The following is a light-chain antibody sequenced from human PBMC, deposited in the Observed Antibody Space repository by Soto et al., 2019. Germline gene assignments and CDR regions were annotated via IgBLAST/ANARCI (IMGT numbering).Light chain of an antibody. Sequence: EIVMTQSPGTLSVSPGERVTLSCRASQNIRTNLAWYQQKPGQAPRLLIHGASTRAAGIPARFSGSGSGTEFTLTISSLQSEDFALYHFQQYTEWPPWTFGQGTKVEI. CDR1: QNIRTN. CDR3: QQYTEWPPWT. CDR2: GAS. J-gene: IGKJ1*01. V-gene: IGKV3-15*01.